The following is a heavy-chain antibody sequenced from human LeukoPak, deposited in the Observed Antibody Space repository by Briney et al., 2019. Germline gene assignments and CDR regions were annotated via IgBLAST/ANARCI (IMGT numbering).Heavy chain of an antibody. Sequence: GGSLRLSCAASGFTVSSNYMSWVRQAPGKGLEWVSVIYSGGSTYYADSVKGRFTTSRDNSKNTLYLQMNSLRAEDTAVYYCARATAAGTTGDYWGQGTLVTVSS. CDR3: ARATAAGTTGDY. J-gene: IGHJ4*02. CDR1: GFTVSSNY. CDR2: IYSGGST. V-gene: IGHV3-66*01. D-gene: IGHD6-13*01.